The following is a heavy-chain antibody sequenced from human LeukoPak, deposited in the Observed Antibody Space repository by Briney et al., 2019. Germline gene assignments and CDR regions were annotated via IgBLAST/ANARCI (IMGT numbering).Heavy chain of an antibody. D-gene: IGHD2-15*01. Sequence: SETLSLTCTVSGGXVSSGSYYWSWLRQPPGKGLEWDGLIYYSGSTTYNPSLKTGATISIDTSQNLFSLKLSSVTAADTAVYYCAREVFGGSVDFDYWGQGTLVTVSS. CDR3: AREVFGGSVDFDY. CDR1: GGXVSSGSYY. V-gene: IGHV4-61*01. CDR2: IYYSGST. J-gene: IGHJ4*02.